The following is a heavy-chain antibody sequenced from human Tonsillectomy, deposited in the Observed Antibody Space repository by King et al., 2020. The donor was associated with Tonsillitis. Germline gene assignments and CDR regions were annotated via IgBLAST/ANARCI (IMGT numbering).Heavy chain of an antibody. J-gene: IGHJ4*02. V-gene: IGHV4-39*01. Sequence: QLQESGPGLVKPSETLSLTCTVSGGSISSSGYYWGWIRQPPGKGLQWIGSIYYSGSTYTNPSLKSRVTISVDTSQNQFSLKLSSVTAADTAVYYCGRGVGEGHNYFDNWGQGTLVTVSS. CDR2: IYYSGST. CDR1: GGSISSSGYY. CDR3: GRGVGEGHNYFDN.